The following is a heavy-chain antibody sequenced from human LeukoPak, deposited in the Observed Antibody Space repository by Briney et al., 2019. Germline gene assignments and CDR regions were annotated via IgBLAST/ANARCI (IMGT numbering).Heavy chain of an antibody. CDR2: IKQDGSEK. Sequence: PGGSLRLSCAASEFTFSSYWMSWVRQAPGKGLEWVANIKQDGSEKDCVDSVKGRFTISRDNAKNSLYLQMNSLRAEDTAVYYCARETRTYYGSGSYPSLFDYWGQGTLVTVSS. CDR1: EFTFSSYW. V-gene: IGHV3-7*01. D-gene: IGHD3-10*01. CDR3: ARETRTYYGSGSYPSLFDY. J-gene: IGHJ4*02.